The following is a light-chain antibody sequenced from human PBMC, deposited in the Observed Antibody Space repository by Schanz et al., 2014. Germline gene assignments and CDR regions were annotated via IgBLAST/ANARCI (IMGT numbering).Light chain of an antibody. CDR3: QQYNNWPLT. J-gene: IGKJ4*01. V-gene: IGKV3-15*01. Sequence: EILMTQSPATLSVSPGERATLSCRASQSVGSYLAWYQQKPGQPPRLLIYDASTRVDGIPNMFSGSGSGTEFTLTISSLQSEDFAVYYCQQYNNWPLTFGGGTEVEIK. CDR1: QSVGSY. CDR2: DAS.